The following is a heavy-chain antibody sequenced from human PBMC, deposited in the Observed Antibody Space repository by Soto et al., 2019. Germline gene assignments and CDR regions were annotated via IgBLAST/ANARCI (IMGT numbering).Heavy chain of an antibody. D-gene: IGHD3-3*01. CDR1: GGSISSGDYY. J-gene: IGHJ4*02. Sequence: SETLSLTCTVSGGSISSGDYYWSWIRQPPGKGLEWIGYIYYSGSTYYNPSLKSRVTISVDTSITTAYMALTRLTSDDTAVYFCARAYDLVCDSWGQGTLVTVSS. CDR3: ARAYDLVCDS. CDR2: IYYSGST. V-gene: IGHV4-30-4*02.